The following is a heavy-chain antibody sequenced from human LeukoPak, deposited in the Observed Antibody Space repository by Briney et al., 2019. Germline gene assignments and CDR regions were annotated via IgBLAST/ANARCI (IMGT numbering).Heavy chain of an antibody. D-gene: IGHD2-2*02. J-gene: IGHJ6*02. CDR1: GFTFSSYA. V-gene: IGHV3-23*01. CDR2: ISGSGGST. Sequence: GGSLRLSCAASGFTFSSYAMSWVRQAPGKGLEWVSAISGSGGSTYYADSVKGRFTISRDNSKNTLYLQMNSLRAEDTAVYYCAKGSPNRVVAPAAIVSYYYYYGMDVWGQGTTVTVSS. CDR3: AKGSPNRVVAPAAIVSYYYYYGMDV.